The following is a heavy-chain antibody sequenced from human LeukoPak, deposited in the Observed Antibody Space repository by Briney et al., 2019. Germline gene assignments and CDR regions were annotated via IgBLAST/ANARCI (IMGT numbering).Heavy chain of an antibody. CDR2: IYYSGST. V-gene: IGHV4-30-4*07. D-gene: IGHD5-18*01. CDR1: GGSISSGVYS. Sequence: SETLSLTCAVSGGSISSGVYSWNWIRQPPGKGLEWIGNIYYSGSTYYNPSLKSRVTILVDTSKNQFSLKLSSVTAADTAVYYCARMRRGYSYGYAFDYWGQGTLVSVSS. J-gene: IGHJ4*02. CDR3: ARMRRGYSYGYAFDY.